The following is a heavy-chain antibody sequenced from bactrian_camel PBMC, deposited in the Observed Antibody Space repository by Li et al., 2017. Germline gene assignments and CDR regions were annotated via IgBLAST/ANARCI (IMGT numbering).Heavy chain of an antibody. Sequence: QLVESGGGSVQAGGSLRLSCAHSGNTYVSPCMAWFRQAPGKEREEVAELYVNIGTTYYADAVKGRFTISQDSAKNTLFLQMDSLKPEDTAMYYCAFNTFCGSSNWGARASYAYWGQGTQVTVS. CDR3: AFNTFCGSSNWGARASYAY. V-gene: IGHV3-2*01. D-gene: IGHD5*01. CDR1: GNTYVSPC. J-gene: IGHJ4*01. CDR2: LYVNIGTT.